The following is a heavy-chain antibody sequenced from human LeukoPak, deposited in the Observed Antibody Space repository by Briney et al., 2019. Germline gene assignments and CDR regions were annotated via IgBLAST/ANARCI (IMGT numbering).Heavy chain of an antibody. CDR1: AFTFNTYW. CDR2: INGDESST. D-gene: IGHD2-21*01. J-gene: IGHJ4*02. V-gene: IGHV3-74*01. CDR3: ARDLPYCGGDCLTFDY. Sequence: GGSLRLSCAAFAFTFNTYWMHWVRQVPGRGLEWVSRINGDESSTSYADSVKGRFTISRDNAKNSLYLQMNSLRAEDTAMYYCARDLPYCGGDCLTFDYWGQGTLVTVSS.